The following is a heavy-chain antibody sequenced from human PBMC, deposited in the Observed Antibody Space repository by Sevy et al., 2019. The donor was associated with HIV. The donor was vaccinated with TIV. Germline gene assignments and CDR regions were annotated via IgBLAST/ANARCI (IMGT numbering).Heavy chain of an antibody. Sequence: SETLSLTCAVYGGSFSGYYWSWIRQPPGKGLEWIGEINHSGSTNYNPSLKSRVTISVDTSKNQFSLKLSSVTAADTAVYYCARLCLTGTTARYYYYGMDVWGQGTTVTVSS. CDR1: GGSFSGYY. CDR2: INHSGST. D-gene: IGHD1-7*01. CDR3: ARLCLTGTTARYYYYGMDV. J-gene: IGHJ6*02. V-gene: IGHV4-34*01.